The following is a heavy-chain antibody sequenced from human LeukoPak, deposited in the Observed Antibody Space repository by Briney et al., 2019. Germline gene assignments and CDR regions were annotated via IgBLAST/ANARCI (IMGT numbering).Heavy chain of an antibody. CDR1: GGSISSGSYY. Sequence: SETLSLTCTVSGGSISSGSYYWSWIRQPAGKGLEWIGRIYTSGSTNYNPSLKSRVTISVDTSKNQFSLKLSSVTAADTAVYYCAREAIQDYGDYVPYFDYWGQGTLVTVSS. J-gene: IGHJ4*02. CDR2: IYTSGST. V-gene: IGHV4-61*02. CDR3: AREAIQDYGDYVPYFDY. D-gene: IGHD4-17*01.